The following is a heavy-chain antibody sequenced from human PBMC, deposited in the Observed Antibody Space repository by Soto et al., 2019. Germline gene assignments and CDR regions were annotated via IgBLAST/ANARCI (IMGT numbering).Heavy chain of an antibody. CDR3: AKDLSGRTLGAFDI. J-gene: IGHJ3*02. Sequence: SLRLSCAASGFTFDDYAMHWVRQAPGKGLEWVSGISWNSGSIGYADSVKGRFTISRDNAKNSLYLQMNSLRAEDTALYYCAKDLSGRTLGAFDIWGQGTMVTVSS. V-gene: IGHV3-9*01. CDR1: GFTFDDYA. D-gene: IGHD2-2*01. CDR2: ISWNSGSI.